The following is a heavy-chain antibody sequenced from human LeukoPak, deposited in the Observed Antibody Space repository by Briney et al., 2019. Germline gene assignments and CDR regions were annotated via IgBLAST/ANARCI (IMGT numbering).Heavy chain of an antibody. D-gene: IGHD3-10*01. V-gene: IGHV4-39*01. CDR1: GGSISSSGYY. CDR2: IYYSGST. CDR3: ATYYYGSGGLY. Sequence: SETLSLTCTVSGGSISSSGYYWGWIRQPPGKGLEWIGSIYYSGSTYYNPSLKSRVTISVDTSKNQFSLKLSSVTAADTAVYYCATYYYGSGGLYWGQGTLVTVSS. J-gene: IGHJ4*02.